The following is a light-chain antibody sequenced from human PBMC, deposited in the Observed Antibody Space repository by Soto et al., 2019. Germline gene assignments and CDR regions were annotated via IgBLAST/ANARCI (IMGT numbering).Light chain of an antibody. V-gene: IGLV1-44*01. CDR3: AVWDDSLNGYV. CDR2: RSN. CDR1: NSNIGRDS. J-gene: IGLJ1*01. Sequence: QSVLTQAPSASGTPGQRVTISCSGSNSNIGRDSVNWYQQFPGTAPKLLMYRSNQRPSGVPDRSSGSKSGTSASLAISGLQSEDVADYYCAVWDDSLNGYVFGAGTKVTVL.